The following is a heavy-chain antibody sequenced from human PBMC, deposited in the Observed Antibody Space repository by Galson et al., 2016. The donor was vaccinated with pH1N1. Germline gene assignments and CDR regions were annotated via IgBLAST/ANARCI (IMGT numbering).Heavy chain of an antibody. CDR3: AKDCGVGGDHYH. CDR1: GFTFSAFG. J-gene: IGHJ5*02. D-gene: IGHD3-3*01. Sequence: SLRLSCAASGFTFSAFGMHWVRQAPGKGLELVAFIRFDGYDQNYGDSVKGRFTISRDNSKNTVYLQMNSLRSEDTAVYYCAKDCGVGGDHYHWGQGTLVTVSS. V-gene: IGHV3-30*02. CDR2: IRFDGYDQ.